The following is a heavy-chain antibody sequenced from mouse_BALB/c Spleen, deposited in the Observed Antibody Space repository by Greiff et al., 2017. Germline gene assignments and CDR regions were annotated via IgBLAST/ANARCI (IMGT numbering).Heavy chain of an antibody. J-gene: IGHJ1*01. Sequence: EVKLVESGGGLVQPGGSLKLSCAASGFTFSSFGMHWVRQAPEKGLEWVAYISSGSSTIYYADTVKGRFTISRDNPKNTLFLQMTSLRSEDTAMYYCARGPYDEGYFDVWGAGTTVTVSS. CDR3: ARGPYDEGYFDV. V-gene: IGHV5-17*02. D-gene: IGHD2-12*01. CDR1: GFTFSSFG. CDR2: ISSGSSTI.